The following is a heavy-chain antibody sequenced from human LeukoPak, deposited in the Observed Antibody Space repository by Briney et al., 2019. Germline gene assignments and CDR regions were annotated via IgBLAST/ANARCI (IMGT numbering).Heavy chain of an antibody. D-gene: IGHD5-18*01. Sequence: GGSLRLSCAASRFTFSSYSMNWVRQAPGKGLECISYISYSSSMIYYADSVKGRFTISRDNAKNSLYLQMNSLRAEDTAVYYCARDLSGIAGYTYGRGIDYWGQGTLVTVSS. CDR1: RFTFSSYS. V-gene: IGHV3-48*01. CDR2: ISYSSSMI. CDR3: ARDLSGIAGYTYGRGIDY. J-gene: IGHJ4*02.